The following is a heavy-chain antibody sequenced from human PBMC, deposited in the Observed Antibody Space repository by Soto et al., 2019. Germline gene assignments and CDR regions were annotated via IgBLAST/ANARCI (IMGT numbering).Heavy chain of an antibody. Sequence: GGSLRLSCAASGFTFSSYAMSWVRQAPGKGLEWVSAISGSGGSTYYADSVKGRFTISRDNSKNTLYLQMNSLRAEDTAVYYCAKAHSHYDFWSGSADAFDIWGQGTMVT. V-gene: IGHV3-23*01. D-gene: IGHD3-3*01. CDR1: GFTFSSYA. J-gene: IGHJ3*02. CDR2: ISGSGGST. CDR3: AKAHSHYDFWSGSADAFDI.